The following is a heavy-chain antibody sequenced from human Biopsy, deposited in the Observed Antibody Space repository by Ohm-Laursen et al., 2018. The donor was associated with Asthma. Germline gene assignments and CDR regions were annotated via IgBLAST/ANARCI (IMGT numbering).Heavy chain of an antibody. V-gene: IGHV4-31*03. CDR3: ARWGSFGFDY. D-gene: IGHD7-27*01. CDR1: GGSISSGGYY. Sequence: TLSLTCTVSGGSISSGGYYWSWIRQHLGKGLEWIGYIYYSGSTYYNPSLKSRVTISVDTSKNQFSLNLSSVTAADTAVYYCARWGSFGFDYWGQGTLVTVSS. CDR2: IYYSGST. J-gene: IGHJ4*02.